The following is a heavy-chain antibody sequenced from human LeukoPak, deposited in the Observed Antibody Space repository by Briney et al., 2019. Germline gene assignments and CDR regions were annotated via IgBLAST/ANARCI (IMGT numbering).Heavy chain of an antibody. CDR3: AREKYGSGGFDY. CDR2: ISPYNGKA. J-gene: IGHJ4*02. Sequence: ASVKVSCKTYGYTFTCFAISWVRQAPGQGLEWMGWISPYNGKADYVMKFQSRVTMTTDTSTNTAYMEERSLRSDDTAVYYCAREKYGSGGFDYWGQGTLVTVSS. V-gene: IGHV1-18*01. CDR1: GYTFTCFA. D-gene: IGHD3-10*01.